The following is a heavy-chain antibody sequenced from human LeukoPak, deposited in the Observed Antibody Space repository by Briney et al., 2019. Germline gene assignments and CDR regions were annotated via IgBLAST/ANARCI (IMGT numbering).Heavy chain of an antibody. J-gene: IGHJ4*02. Sequence: SHTLSLTCAISGGRVSSNSAAWNWIKQSPSRGLEWLGRTYYRSRWYNEYALSVKSRITINPDTSKNQFSLQLNSVTPEDTAVYYCARVTEKQYLPFDSWGQGTLVTVSS. CDR3: ARVTEKQYLPFDS. D-gene: IGHD6-19*01. CDR1: GGRVSSNSAA. V-gene: IGHV6-1*01. CDR2: TYYRSRWYN.